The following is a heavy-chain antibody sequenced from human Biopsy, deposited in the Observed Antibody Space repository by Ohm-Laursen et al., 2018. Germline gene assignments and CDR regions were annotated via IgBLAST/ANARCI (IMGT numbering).Heavy chain of an antibody. V-gene: IGHV4-39*01. D-gene: IGHD5-24*01. J-gene: IGHJ4*02. CDR2: VYHSGTT. CDR3: ARHDGNGPFALDS. CDR1: GGSISSGSNY. Sequence: GTLSLTCTVSGGSISSGSNYWAWIRQPPGKGLEWIGSVYHSGTTYYSPSLKSRVTISVDTSKNQLSLKMTSGTAADTAAYYCARHDGNGPFALDSWGQGTLVTVSS.